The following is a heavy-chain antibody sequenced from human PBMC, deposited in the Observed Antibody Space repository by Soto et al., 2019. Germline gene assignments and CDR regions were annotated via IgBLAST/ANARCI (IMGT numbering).Heavy chain of an antibody. CDR1: GFTFSRYG. Sequence: GGSLRLSCAASGFTFSRYGMNWLRQAPGKGLEWVASISSSTSYVYYADSVKGRFSTSRDNAKNILYLEMYALRTEDTAVYYCAKVAGVATGGTVGGLDPWGQGALVTVSS. V-gene: IGHV3-21*06. D-gene: IGHD6-13*01. CDR2: ISSSTSYV. CDR3: AKVAGVATGGTVGGLDP. J-gene: IGHJ5*02.